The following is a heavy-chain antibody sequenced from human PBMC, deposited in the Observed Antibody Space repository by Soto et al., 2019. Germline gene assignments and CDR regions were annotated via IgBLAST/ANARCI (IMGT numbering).Heavy chain of an antibody. V-gene: IGHV3-66*01. CDR3: ARDSPFYGDFERGFFDY. CDR1: GFMFDEYP. CDR2: IYTGGST. J-gene: IGHJ4*02. Sequence: GGSLRLSCKTSGFMFDEYPMSWFRQVPGKGMEWVSVIYTGGSTCYADSVKGRFTISRDNSKNTLYLQMNSLRAEDTAVYYCARDSPFYGDFERGFFDYWGQGTLLTVSS. D-gene: IGHD4-17*01.